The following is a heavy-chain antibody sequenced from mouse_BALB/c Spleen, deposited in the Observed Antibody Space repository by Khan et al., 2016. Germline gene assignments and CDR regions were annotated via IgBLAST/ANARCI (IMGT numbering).Heavy chain of an antibody. CDR3: AGSKGWLLRGY. Sequence: QIQLVQSGPELKKPGETVKISCKASGYTFTDYSMHWVKQAPGKGLKWMGWINTETGEPTYADDFKGRFAFSLETSASTAYLQINNIKNDDTATYFCAGSKGWLLRGYWGRGTTLTVSS. D-gene: IGHD2-3*01. CDR1: GYTFTDYS. J-gene: IGHJ2*01. V-gene: IGHV9-2-1*01. CDR2: INTETGEP.